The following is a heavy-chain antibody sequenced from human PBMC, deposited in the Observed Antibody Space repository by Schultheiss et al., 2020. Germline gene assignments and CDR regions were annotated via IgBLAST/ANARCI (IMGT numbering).Heavy chain of an antibody. D-gene: IGHD6-19*01. CDR3: AVGYSSGWPKNWFDP. Sequence: ASVKVSCKASGYTFTSYAMHWVRQAPGQRLEWMGWINAGNGNTKYSQKFQGRVTMTEDTSTDTAYMELSSLRSEDTAVYYCAVGYSSGWPKNWFDPWGQGTLVTVPA. V-gene: IGHV1-3*01. CDR2: INAGNGNT. J-gene: IGHJ5*02. CDR1: GYTFTSYA.